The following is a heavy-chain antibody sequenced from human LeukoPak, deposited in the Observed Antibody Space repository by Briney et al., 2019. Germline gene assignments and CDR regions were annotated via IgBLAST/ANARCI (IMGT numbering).Heavy chain of an antibody. CDR3: AKGSLTATPTTEYSDS. J-gene: IGHJ4*02. D-gene: IGHD1-14*01. CDR2: ISGDGTYT. Sequence: GGSLRLSCVVSGFTFGTYAMSWVRQAPGKGLEWVSFISGDGTYTNYVDSVKGRFTMSTDNSENTLFLHMNSLRAEDTAVYYCAKGSLTATPTTEYSDSWGQGTLVSVS. CDR1: GFTFGTYA. V-gene: IGHV3-23*01.